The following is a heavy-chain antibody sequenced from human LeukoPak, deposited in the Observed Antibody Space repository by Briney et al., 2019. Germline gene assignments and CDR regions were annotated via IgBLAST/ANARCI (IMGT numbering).Heavy chain of an antibody. CDR1: GFTFDGYA. CDR2: IDWDSGSV. V-gene: IGHV3-9*01. CDR3: AKDRKSRDLDSPDI. D-gene: IGHD2-2*03. J-gene: IGHJ3*02. Sequence: GGSLRLSCAASGFTFDGYAMHWVRQAPGKGLEWVSGIDWDSGSVGYADSVKGRFTISRDNVKNSLSLQMNGLRPEDTALYYCAKDRKSRDLDSPDIWGQGTMVTVSS.